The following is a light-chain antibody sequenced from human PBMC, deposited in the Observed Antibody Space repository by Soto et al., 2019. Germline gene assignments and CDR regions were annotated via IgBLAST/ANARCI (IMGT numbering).Light chain of an antibody. Sequence: DIQMTQSPSSLSASVGDRVTITCRASQSISSYLNWYQQKPGKAPKLLIYAASSLQSGVPSRFSGSGSGTDFTPNISSLQPEDFETYYCQQSYSTPLTFGPGTKVDIK. CDR3: QQSYSTPLT. V-gene: IGKV1-39*01. CDR1: QSISSY. J-gene: IGKJ3*01. CDR2: AAS.